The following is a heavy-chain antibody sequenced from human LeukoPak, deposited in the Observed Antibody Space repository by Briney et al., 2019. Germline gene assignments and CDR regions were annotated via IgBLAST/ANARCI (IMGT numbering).Heavy chain of an antibody. Sequence: GGSLRLSCAASGFTFSSYGMHWVRQAPGKGLEWVAVISYDGSNKYYTDSVKGRFSIFRENSKNTLYLQMNSLRTEDTAVYYCAKNHAPYRGSGSYAGRYVWGQGTTVTVSS. CDR2: ISYDGSNK. CDR3: AKNHAPYRGSGSYAGRYV. CDR1: GFTFSSYG. V-gene: IGHV3-30*18. J-gene: IGHJ6*02. D-gene: IGHD3-10*01.